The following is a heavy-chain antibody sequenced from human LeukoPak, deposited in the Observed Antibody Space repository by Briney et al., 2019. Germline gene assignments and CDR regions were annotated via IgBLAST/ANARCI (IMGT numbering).Heavy chain of an antibody. J-gene: IGHJ4*02. V-gene: IGHV3-21*05. CDR1: GFTFSTYA. D-gene: IGHD6-19*01. CDR2: ISSSSSYT. Sequence: PGGSLRLSCAASGFTFSTYAMHWVRQAPGKGLEWVSYISSSSSYTNYADSVKGRFTISRDNAKNSLYLQMNSLRAEDTAVYYCARLHVIAVADIWGQGTLVTVSS. CDR3: ARLHVIAVADI.